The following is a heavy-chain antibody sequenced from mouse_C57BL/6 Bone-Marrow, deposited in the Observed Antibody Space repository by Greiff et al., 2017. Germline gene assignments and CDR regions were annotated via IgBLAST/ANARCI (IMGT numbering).Heavy chain of an antibody. CDR2: IDPETGGT. CDR3: TRYSSGYAWFAY. J-gene: IGHJ3*01. D-gene: IGHD3-2*02. CDR1: GYTFTDYE. Sequence: QVQLQQSGAELVRPGASVTLSCKASGYTFTDYEMHWVKQTPVHGLEWIGAIDPETGGTAYNQKFKGKAILTADKSSSTAYMELRSLTSEDSAVYYSTRYSSGYAWFAYWGQGTLVTVSA. V-gene: IGHV1-15*01.